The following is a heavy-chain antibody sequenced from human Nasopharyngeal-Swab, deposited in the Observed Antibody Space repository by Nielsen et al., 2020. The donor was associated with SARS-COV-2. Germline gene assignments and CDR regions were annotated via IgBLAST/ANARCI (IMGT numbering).Heavy chain of an antibody. V-gene: IGHV4-59*01. CDR3: ARAGKPKPRLPILYSGSYHDKQYSFDYFDD. J-gene: IGHJ4*02. Sequence: SETLSLTCTVSGGSISNSDWSWIRQPPGKGLEWIGYIYYSGSTNYNPSLKGRVTISVDTSKNKFSLKLSSVTAADTAVYYCARAGKPKPRLPILYSGSYHDKQYSFDYFDDWGQGTLVTVSS. D-gene: IGHD1-26*01. CDR2: IYYSGST. CDR1: GGSISNSD.